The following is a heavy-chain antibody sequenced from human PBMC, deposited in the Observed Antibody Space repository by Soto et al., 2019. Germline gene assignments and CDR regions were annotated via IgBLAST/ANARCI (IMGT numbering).Heavy chain of an antibody. Sequence: ITLRESGPTLVKPTQPLTLSCTLSAFSINTGGVGVGWIRQPPGKAPEWLALLYWNDDAWYSPSLRYRLRVTKVASENRVVLTMTHLDPTDTGTYYCAKRRAISNKLFFDHWGQGALVTVSS. J-gene: IGHJ4*02. CDR2: LYWNDDA. V-gene: IGHV2-5*01. CDR3: AKRRAISNKLFFDH. D-gene: IGHD4-4*01. CDR1: AFSINTGGVG.